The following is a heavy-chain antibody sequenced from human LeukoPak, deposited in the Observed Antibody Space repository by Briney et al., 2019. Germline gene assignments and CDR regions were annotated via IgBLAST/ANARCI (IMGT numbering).Heavy chain of an antibody. CDR1: GFTFSSYS. D-gene: IGHD5-18*01. J-gene: IGHJ4*02. CDR3: ARGGLTLPIQLWFSIFDY. V-gene: IGHV3-21*01. CDR2: ISSSSSYI. Sequence: GGSLRLSCAASGFTFSSYSMNWVRQAPGKGLEWVSSISSSSSYIYYADSVKGRFTISRDNAKNSLYLQMNSLRAEDTAVYYCARGGLTLPIQLWFSIFDYWGQGTLVTVSS.